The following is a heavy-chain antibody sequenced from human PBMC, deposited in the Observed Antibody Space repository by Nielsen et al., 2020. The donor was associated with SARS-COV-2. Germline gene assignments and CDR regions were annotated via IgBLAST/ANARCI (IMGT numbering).Heavy chain of an antibody. CDR3: ARVGSYGDPEYLDY. D-gene: IGHD4/OR15-4a*01. CDR1: GFNFRGYW. CDR2: IKLDGSEK. V-gene: IGHV3-7*01. J-gene: IGHJ4*02. Sequence: GGSLRLSCVVSGFNFRGYWMTWVRQAPGKGLEWVGNIKLDGSEKYYVDSVKGRFTISRDNARNTLYLQMNSLRVEDTAVYYCARVGSYGDPEYLDYWGQGALVTVSP.